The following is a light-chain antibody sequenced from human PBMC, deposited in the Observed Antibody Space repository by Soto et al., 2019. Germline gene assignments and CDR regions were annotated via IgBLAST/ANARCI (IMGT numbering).Light chain of an antibody. CDR2: GAS. Sequence: EIVMTQSPATLSVSPGDRVTLSCRASQNIDNNLAWYQLRPGQPPRLLIYGASTRANGIPARFSGSGSGIEFTLTISSLQSEDFAVYCCQQYNNWPPLTFGGGTKVEIK. CDR1: QNIDNN. CDR3: QQYNNWPPLT. V-gene: IGKV3D-15*01. J-gene: IGKJ4*01.